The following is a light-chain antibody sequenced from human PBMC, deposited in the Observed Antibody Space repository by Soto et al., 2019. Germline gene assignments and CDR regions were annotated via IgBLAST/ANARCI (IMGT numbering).Light chain of an antibody. Sequence: EVVLTQSPASLSLSPGDRATLSCRADQSVSDYLAWYQQKPGQPPRLLFFDASSRATGVPHRFSAGGSGTDFTLIISSLQPEDFAFYYCQQRVNWPPTFGGGTKVEI. CDR2: DAS. CDR1: QSVSDY. J-gene: IGKJ4*01. V-gene: IGKV3-11*01. CDR3: QQRVNWPPT.